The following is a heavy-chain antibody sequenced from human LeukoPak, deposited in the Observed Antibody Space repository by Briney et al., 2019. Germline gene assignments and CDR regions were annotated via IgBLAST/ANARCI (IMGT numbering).Heavy chain of an antibody. CDR1: GYSISSGYY. J-gene: IGHJ4*02. CDR2: IYHSGSA. D-gene: IGHD4-23*01. V-gene: IGHV4-38-2*02. Sequence: SETLSLTCTVSGYSISSGYYWGWIRQPPGKGLEWIGSIYHSGSAYYNPSLKSRLTISADTSKNQFSLRLSSVTAADTAVYYCVRVDNGGNYFDYWGQGTLVTVSS. CDR3: VRVDNGGNYFDY.